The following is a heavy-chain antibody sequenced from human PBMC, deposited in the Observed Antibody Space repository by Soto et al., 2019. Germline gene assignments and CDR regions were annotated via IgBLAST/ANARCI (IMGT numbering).Heavy chain of an antibody. D-gene: IGHD3-10*02. J-gene: IGHJ3*01. V-gene: IGHV1-69*01. CDR2: FIPIFRTL. CDR1: GGIFGSHG. CDR3: VRDRRIYYSVTHDEFVASDYEV. Sequence: QVQLIQSEAAVMKPGSSVRVSCTASGGIFGSHGFSWVRQAPGHRLEWVGGFIPIFRTLTYTEKFQARVRIAADESVNKVYLDLSGRTSDDTAVYYCVRDRRIYYSVTHDEFVASDYEVWGQGTMVTVSS.